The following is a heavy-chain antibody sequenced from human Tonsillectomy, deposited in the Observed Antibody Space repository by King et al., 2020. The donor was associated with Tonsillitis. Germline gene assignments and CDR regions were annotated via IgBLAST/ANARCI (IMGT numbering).Heavy chain of an antibody. Sequence: QLQESGPGLVKSSETLSLTCTVSGGSIRNSGYYWGWIRQPPGKGLEWIGYMYAGWTTYYNPSLKIRVNISVDTSKNQFSLKLNSVTAADTAVYYCARHVDNCDFPGCFYNGLDYWGQGTPVTVSS. D-gene: IGHD3/OR15-3a*01. CDR1: GGSIRNSGYY. CDR2: MYAGWTT. V-gene: IGHV4-39*01. CDR3: ARHVDNCDFPGCFYNGLDY. J-gene: IGHJ4*02.